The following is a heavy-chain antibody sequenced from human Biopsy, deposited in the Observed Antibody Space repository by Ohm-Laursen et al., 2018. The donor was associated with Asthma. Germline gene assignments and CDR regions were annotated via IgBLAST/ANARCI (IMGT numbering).Heavy chain of an antibody. CDR1: GFTFGDYG. D-gene: IGHD3-3*01. CDR3: AKDTEGRYDFWSGLSYNYYGMDV. V-gene: IGHV3-30*18. Sequence: SLRLSCAASGFTFGDYGMYWVRQAPVKGLEWVAVISYDGSDKYYADSVKGRFAISRDNSKNTLYLQMNSLRAEDTAVYYCAKDTEGRYDFWSGLSYNYYGMDVWGQGTTVTVSS. J-gene: IGHJ6*02. CDR2: ISYDGSDK.